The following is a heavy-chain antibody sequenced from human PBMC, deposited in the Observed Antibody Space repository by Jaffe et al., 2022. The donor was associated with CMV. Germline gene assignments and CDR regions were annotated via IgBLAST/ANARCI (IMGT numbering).Heavy chain of an antibody. V-gene: IGHV4-59*08. D-gene: IGHD1-1*01. CDR1: GGSISSYY. Sequence: QVQLQESGPGLVKPSETLSLTCTVSGGSISSYYWSWIRQPPGKGLEWIGYIYYSGSTNYNPSLKSRVTISVDTSKNQFSLKLSSVTAADTAVYYCATRAPLEAPRTPQHQNDYYYYYMDVWGKGTTVTVSS. J-gene: IGHJ6*03. CDR3: ATRAPLEAPRTPQHQNDYYYYYMDV. CDR2: IYYSGST.